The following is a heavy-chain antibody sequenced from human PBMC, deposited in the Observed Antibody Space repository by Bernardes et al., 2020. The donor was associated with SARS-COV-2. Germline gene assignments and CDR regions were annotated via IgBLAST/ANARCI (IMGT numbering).Heavy chain of an antibody. Sequence: VGSLRLSCAASGFTFRSSWMSWVRQAPGPGLEWVANIKQDGSEKYYVDSVKGRFTISRDNAKNSLYLQMNSLRAEDTAVYYCARDWNTAIGYYYGMDVWGQGTTGNVSS. CDR3: ARDWNTAIGYYYGMDV. CDR2: IKQDGSEK. D-gene: IGHD5-18*01. V-gene: IGHV3-7*01. CDR1: GFTFRSSW. J-gene: IGHJ6*02.